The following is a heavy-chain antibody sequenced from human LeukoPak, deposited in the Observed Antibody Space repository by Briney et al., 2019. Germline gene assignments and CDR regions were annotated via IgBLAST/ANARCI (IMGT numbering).Heavy chain of an antibody. Sequence: SETLSLTCTVSGGAISGYYWSWIRQPAGKGLEWLGRVYSSGSTKYNPSLESRVTMSVDTSKNQFSLQLNSVTPEDTAVYYCTRGGAAAGFDFWRRGSQVSVCS. V-gene: IGHV4-4*07. CDR1: GGAISGYY. CDR3: TRGGAAAGFDF. J-gene: IGHJ4*02. D-gene: IGHD6-13*01. CDR2: VYSSGST.